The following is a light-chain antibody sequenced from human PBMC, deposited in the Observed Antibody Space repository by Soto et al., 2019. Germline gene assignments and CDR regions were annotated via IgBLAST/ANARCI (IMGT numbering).Light chain of an antibody. CDR1: QDISSW. CDR3: QHYNSYSEA. Sequence: DIQMTQSPSSVSASVGDRVTITCRASQDISSWVAWYQQKPGKAPKLLISAASSLQSGVPRRFSGSGSGTEFTLTISSLQPDDFATYYCQHYNSYSEAFGQGTKVELK. CDR2: AAS. V-gene: IGKV1D-16*01. J-gene: IGKJ1*01.